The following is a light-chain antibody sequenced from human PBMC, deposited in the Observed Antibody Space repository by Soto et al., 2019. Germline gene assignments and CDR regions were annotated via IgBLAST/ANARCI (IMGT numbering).Light chain of an antibody. Sequence: AIRMTQSPSSLSASTGDRVTITCRASQGISSYLAWYQQKPGKAPKLLIYAASTLQSGVPSRFSGSVSGTDFTLTISCLQSEDFATDYCQQYYSYPLTFGGGTKVEIK. V-gene: IGKV1-8*01. CDR2: AAS. J-gene: IGKJ4*01. CDR3: QQYYSYPLT. CDR1: QGISSY.